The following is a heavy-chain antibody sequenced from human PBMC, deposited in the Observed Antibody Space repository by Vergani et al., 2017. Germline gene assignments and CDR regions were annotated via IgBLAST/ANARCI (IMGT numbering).Heavy chain of an antibody. D-gene: IGHD6-13*01. Sequence: QVQLVQSGAEVKKPGSSVKVSCKASGGTFSSYGISWVRQAPGQGLEWMGWISAYNGNTNYAQKLQGRVTMTTDTSTSTAYMELRSLRSEDTAVYYCARAATPARYSSSYGPYDWGQGTLVTVSS. J-gene: IGHJ4*02. CDR1: GGTFSSYG. V-gene: IGHV1-18*01. CDR3: ARAATPARYSSSYGPYD. CDR2: ISAYNGNT.